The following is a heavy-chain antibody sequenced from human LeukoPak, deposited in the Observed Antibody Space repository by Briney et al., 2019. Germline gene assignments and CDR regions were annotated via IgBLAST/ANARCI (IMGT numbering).Heavy chain of an antibody. CDR1: GYTFTGYY. CDR2: INPNSGGT. V-gene: IGHV1-2*02. CDR3: ARDDAGYGYPGRDY. Sequence: ASVKVSCKASGYTFTGYYMHWVRQAPGQGLEWMGWINPNSGGTNYAQKFQGRVTMTRDTSISTAYMELSRLRSDDTAVYYCARDDAGYGYPGRDYWGQGTLVTVSS. J-gene: IGHJ4*02. D-gene: IGHD5-18*01.